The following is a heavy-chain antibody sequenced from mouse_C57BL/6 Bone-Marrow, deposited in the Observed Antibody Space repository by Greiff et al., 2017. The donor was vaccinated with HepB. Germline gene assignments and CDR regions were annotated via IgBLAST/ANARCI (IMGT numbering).Heavy chain of an antibody. CDR1: GFTFSDYY. J-gene: IGHJ3*01. Sequence: EVHLVESEGGLVQPGGSMKLSCTASGFTFSDYYMAWVRQVPEKGLEWVANINYDGSSTYYLDSLKSRFIISRDNAKNILYLQMSSLKSEDTATYYCARGWAYYSNDGSSWFAYWGQGTLVTVSA. CDR3: ARGWAYYSNDGSSWFAY. CDR2: INYDGSST. D-gene: IGHD2-5*01. V-gene: IGHV5-16*01.